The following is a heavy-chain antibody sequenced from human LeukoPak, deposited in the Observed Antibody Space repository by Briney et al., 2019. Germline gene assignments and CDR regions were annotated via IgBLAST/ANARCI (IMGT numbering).Heavy chain of an antibody. J-gene: IGHJ6*03. CDR3: ARHYGDYHSYYYYYYMDV. D-gene: IGHD4-17*01. Sequence: PGGSLRLSCAASGFTFDDYGMSWVRQAPGKGLEWVSGINWNGGSTGYADSVKGRFTISRDNAKNSLYLQMNSLRAEDTALYYCARHYGDYHSYYYYYYMDVWGKGTTVTVSS. CDR2: INWNGGST. CDR1: GFTFDDYG. V-gene: IGHV3-20*04.